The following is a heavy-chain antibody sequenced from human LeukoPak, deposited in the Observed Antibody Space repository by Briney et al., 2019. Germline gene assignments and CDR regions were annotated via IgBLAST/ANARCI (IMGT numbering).Heavy chain of an antibody. V-gene: IGHV3-11*04. D-gene: IGHD2-2*01. J-gene: IGHJ6*03. CDR3: ASEGGYCSSTSCYHYYMDV. CDR1: GFTFSDYY. Sequence: GGSLRLSCAASGFTFSDYYMSWIRQAPGKGLEWVSYISSSGSTIYYADSVKGRFTISRDNAKNSLYLQMNSLRAEDTAVYYCASEGGYCSSTSCYHYYMDVWGKGTTVTISS. CDR2: ISSSGSTI.